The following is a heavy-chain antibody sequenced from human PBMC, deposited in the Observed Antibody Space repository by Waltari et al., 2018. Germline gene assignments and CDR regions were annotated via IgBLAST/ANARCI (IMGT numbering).Heavy chain of an antibody. J-gene: IGHJ5*02. Sequence: QVQLVQSGAEVKKPGASVKVSCKASGYTFTSYAMHWVRQAPGQRLEWMGWINAGNGNTKYSQKFQGRVTITRDTSARTAYMELSSLRSEETAVYYCARAFEDYESSGYEAWGQGTLVTVSS. CDR1: GYTFTSYA. CDR3: ARAFEDYESSGYEA. V-gene: IGHV1-3*01. D-gene: IGHD3-22*01. CDR2: INAGNGNT.